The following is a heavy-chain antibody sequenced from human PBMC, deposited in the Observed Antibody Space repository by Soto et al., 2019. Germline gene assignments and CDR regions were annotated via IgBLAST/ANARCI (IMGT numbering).Heavy chain of an antibody. J-gene: IGHJ3*02. D-gene: IGHD3-22*01. V-gene: IGHV1-69*01. CDR3: ARDKPTFYYDSSGYDAFDI. Sequence: QVQLVQSGAEVKKPGSSVKVSCKASGGTFSSYAISWVRQAPGQGLEWMGGIIPIFGTANYAQKFQGRVTITADESTSTAYMELSSLRSEDTAVYYCARDKPTFYYDSSGYDAFDIWGQRTMVTVSS. CDR2: IIPIFGTA. CDR1: GGTFSSYA.